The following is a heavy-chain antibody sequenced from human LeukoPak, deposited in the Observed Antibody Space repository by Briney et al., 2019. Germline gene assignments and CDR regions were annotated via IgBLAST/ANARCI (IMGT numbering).Heavy chain of an antibody. D-gene: IGHD3-22*01. CDR1: GFTFSTYS. CDR2: ITSSSSYI. J-gene: IGHJ4*02. V-gene: IGHV3-21*01. CDR3: ARDFDSSGYNLYYFDY. Sequence: GGSLRLSCAASGFTFSTYSMNWVRQAPGRGLEWVSSITSSSSYIYYADSVKGRFTISRDNAKNSLYLQMNSLRAEDTAVYYCARDFDSSGYNLYYFDYWGQGTLVTVSS.